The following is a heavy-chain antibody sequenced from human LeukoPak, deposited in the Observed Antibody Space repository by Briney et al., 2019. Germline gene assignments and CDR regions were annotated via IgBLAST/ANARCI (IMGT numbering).Heavy chain of an antibody. CDR3: AREGVGYPDAFDI. V-gene: IGHV3-53*01. D-gene: IGHD2-15*01. CDR2: FYSGGST. Sequence: GGSLRLSCAASGFTVSNNYMSWVRQAPGKGLEWDSVFYSGGSTYYADSVKGRFTSSRDNAKNTLYLQMNSLRAEDTAVYYCAREGVGYPDAFDIWGQGTMVTVSS. J-gene: IGHJ3*02. CDR1: GFTVSNNY.